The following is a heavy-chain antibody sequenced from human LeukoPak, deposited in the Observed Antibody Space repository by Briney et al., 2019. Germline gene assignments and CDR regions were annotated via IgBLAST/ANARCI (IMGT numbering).Heavy chain of an antibody. Sequence: SETLSLTCTVSGGSISTSSYYWGWIRQPPGKGLECIGNIYYSGSTYYNPSLKSRVTISVDTSKNQLSLKLSSVTAADTAVYYCARVVDPGGYCYFYYMDVWGKGTTVTVSS. CDR3: ARVVDPGGYCYFYYMDV. J-gene: IGHJ6*03. V-gene: IGHV4-39*07. CDR2: IYYSGST. D-gene: IGHD3-16*01. CDR1: GGSISTSSYY.